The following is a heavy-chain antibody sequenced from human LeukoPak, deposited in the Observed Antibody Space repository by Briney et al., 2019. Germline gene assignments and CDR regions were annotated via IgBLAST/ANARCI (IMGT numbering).Heavy chain of an antibody. Sequence: ASVKVSCKASGYTFTSYYMHWVRQAPGQGLEWMGIINPSGGSTSYAQKFQGRVTMTRNTSISTAYMELSSLRSEDTAVYYCARRGTFPTLRGYYYYYGMDVWGQGTTVTVSS. J-gene: IGHJ6*02. CDR2: INPSGGST. V-gene: IGHV1-46*01. CDR3: ARRGTFPTLRGYYYYYGMDV. D-gene: IGHD3-10*01. CDR1: GYTFTSYY.